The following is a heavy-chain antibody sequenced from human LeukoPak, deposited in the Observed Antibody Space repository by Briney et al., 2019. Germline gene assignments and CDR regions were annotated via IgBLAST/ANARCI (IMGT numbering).Heavy chain of an antibody. J-gene: IGHJ6*03. V-gene: IGHV1-8*01. CDR1: GYTFNSYD. CDR2: MNPNSGNT. D-gene: IGHD6-13*01. CDR3: ARGGSPQLGIYYYYYMDV. Sequence: ASVKVSCKASGYTFNSYDINWVRQATGQGLEWMGWMNPNSGNTGYAQKFQGRVTMTRNTSISTAYMELSSLRSEDTAVYYCARGGSPQLGIYYYYYMDVWGKGTTVTVSS.